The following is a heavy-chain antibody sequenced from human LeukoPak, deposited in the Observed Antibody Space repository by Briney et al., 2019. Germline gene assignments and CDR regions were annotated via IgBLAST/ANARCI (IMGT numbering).Heavy chain of an antibody. CDR3: ARVGAYSYGYRVGYFDY. Sequence: GGSLRLSCAASGFTFSSYEMNWVRQAPGKGLEWVSYISSSGSTIYYADSVKGRFTISRDNAKNSLYLQMSSLRAEDTAVYYCARVGAYSYGYRVGYFDYWGQGTLVTVSS. V-gene: IGHV3-48*03. J-gene: IGHJ4*02. CDR2: ISSSGSTI. CDR1: GFTFSSYE. D-gene: IGHD5-18*01.